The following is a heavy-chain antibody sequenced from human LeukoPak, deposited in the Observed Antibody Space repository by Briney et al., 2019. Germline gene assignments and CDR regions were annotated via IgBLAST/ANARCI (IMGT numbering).Heavy chain of an antibody. V-gene: IGHV4-4*07. D-gene: IGHD1-26*01. CDR3: ARSGVGAQQPAFDY. Sequence: SETLSLTCTVSGGSISSYYWSWIRQPAGKGLEWIGRIYTSGSTNYNPSLKSRVTMSVDTSKNQFSLKLSSVTAADTAVYYCARSGVGAQQPAFDYCGQGTLVTVSS. CDR1: GGSISSYY. CDR2: IYTSGST. J-gene: IGHJ4*02.